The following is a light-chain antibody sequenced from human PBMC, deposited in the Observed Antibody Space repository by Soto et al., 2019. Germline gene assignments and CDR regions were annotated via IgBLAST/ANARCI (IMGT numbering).Light chain of an antibody. CDR2: GAS. CDR3: QQRSNWPRT. J-gene: IGKJ1*01. Sequence: VMTQSPATLSVSPGKRATLSCTASQSINSNLAWYQQRPGQAPRLLIYGASTRATGIPARFSGSGYGTDFNLTISSLETEDLAVYYCQQRSNWPRTFGQGTKVDIK. V-gene: IGKV3D-15*01. CDR1: QSINSN.